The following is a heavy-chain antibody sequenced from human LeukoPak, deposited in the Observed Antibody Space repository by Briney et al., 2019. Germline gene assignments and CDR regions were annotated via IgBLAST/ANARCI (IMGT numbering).Heavy chain of an antibody. CDR1: GYTFSNYG. D-gene: IGHD3-10*01. Sequence: ASVKVSCKTSGYTFSNYGISWVRQAPGQGLEWMGWVNSYNGNTHYAQQIQGRVTMTTDTSTSTAYMELWSLRSDDTAVYYCARDRPYGSGRDYYYYMDVWGKGTTVTISS. CDR3: ARDRPYGSGRDYYYYMDV. J-gene: IGHJ6*03. CDR2: VNSYNGNT. V-gene: IGHV1-18*01.